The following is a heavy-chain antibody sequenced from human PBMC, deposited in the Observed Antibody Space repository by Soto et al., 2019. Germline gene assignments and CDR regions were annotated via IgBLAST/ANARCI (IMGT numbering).Heavy chain of an antibody. V-gene: IGHV3-11*03. CDR2: ISSSSSYA. Sequence: PGGYLGLSCAASAVTFSDYYMSWVRQAPGKGLEWVSYISSSSSYANYADSVKGRFTISRDNAKNSLYLQMNSLRAEDTAVYYCASGMDSYDSSGYSSWFDPWGQGT. CDR1: AVTFSDYY. J-gene: IGHJ5*02. D-gene: IGHD3-22*01. CDR3: ASGMDSYDSSGYSSWFDP.